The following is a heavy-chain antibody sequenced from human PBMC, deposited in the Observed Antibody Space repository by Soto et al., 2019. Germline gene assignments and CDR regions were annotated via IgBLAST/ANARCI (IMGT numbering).Heavy chain of an antibody. J-gene: IGHJ4*02. D-gene: IGHD6-19*01. V-gene: IGHV3-48*02. CDR1: GFTFSVYS. CDR3: ARSVEGHFDY. Sequence: EVQLVESGGDLVQRGGSLRLSCVASGFTFSVYSMNWVRQAPGKGLEWFSYITSDTKTIKYADSVKGRFTISRDNAKNSVYLQMNSLRDEDTAVYYCARSVEGHFDYCGQVTVVTVSS. CDR2: ITSDTKTI.